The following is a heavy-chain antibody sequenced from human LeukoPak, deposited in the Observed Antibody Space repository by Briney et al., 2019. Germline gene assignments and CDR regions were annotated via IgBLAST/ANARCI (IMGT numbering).Heavy chain of an antibody. CDR2: IIPIFGTA. Sequence: GASVKVSCKASGGTFSSYAISWVRQAPGQGLEWMGGIIPIFGTANYAQKFQGRVTITADESTSTAYMELSSLRSEDTAVYYCARDHYYYGSGSYYPPRYYYYYMDVWGKGTTVTISS. D-gene: IGHD3-10*01. CDR3: ARDHYYYGSGSYYPPRYYYYYMDV. J-gene: IGHJ6*03. V-gene: IGHV1-69*13. CDR1: GGTFSSYA.